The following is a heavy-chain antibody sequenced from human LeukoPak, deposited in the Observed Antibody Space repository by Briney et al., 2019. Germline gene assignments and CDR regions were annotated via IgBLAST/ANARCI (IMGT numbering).Heavy chain of an antibody. CDR2: INPNSGGT. CDR1: GYTFTGYY. J-gene: IGHJ6*03. Sequence: ASVKVSCKASGYTFTGYYMHWVRQAPGQGVEWMGRINPNSGGTNYAKKFQGRVTMTRDTSIGTAYMELSSLRSDDTAVYYCARDGANKVRGVHYYYMDVWGKGTTVTVSS. D-gene: IGHD3-10*01. V-gene: IGHV1-2*06. CDR3: ARDGANKVRGVHYYYMDV.